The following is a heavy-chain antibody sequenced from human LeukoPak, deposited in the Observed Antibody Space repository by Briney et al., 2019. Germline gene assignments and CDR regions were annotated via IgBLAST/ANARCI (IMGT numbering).Heavy chain of an antibody. CDR1: GDSISSGGYY. CDR2: IYDSGTT. D-gene: IGHD1-14*01. V-gene: IGHV4-31*03. J-gene: IGHJ4*02. Sequence: SETLSLTCTVSGDSISSGGYYWSWIRQHPGKGLEWIGYIYDSGTTYYNPSLKSRLTTSVDTSKNQFSLKLRSLTAADTAVYYCARGGDRRGFDYWGQGTLVTVSS. CDR3: ARGGDRRGFDY.